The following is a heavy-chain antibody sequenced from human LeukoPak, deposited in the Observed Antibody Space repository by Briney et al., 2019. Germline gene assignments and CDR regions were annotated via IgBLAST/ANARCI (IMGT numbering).Heavy chain of an antibody. CDR3: AKDNRLVQGAFDI. CDR1: GFTFSSYS. V-gene: IGHV3-21*01. Sequence: GGSLRLSCAASGFTFSSYSMNWVRQAPGKGLEWVSSISSSSSYIYYADSVKGRFTISRDNAKNTLYLQMNSLRAEDTAVYYCAKDNRLVQGAFDIWGQGTMVTVSS. CDR2: ISSSSSYI. D-gene: IGHD6-19*01. J-gene: IGHJ3*02.